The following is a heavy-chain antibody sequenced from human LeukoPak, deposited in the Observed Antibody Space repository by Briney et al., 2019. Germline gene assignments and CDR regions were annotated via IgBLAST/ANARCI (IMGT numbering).Heavy chain of an antibody. Sequence: SETLSLTCTVSGGSISSYYWSWIRQPPGKGLEWVGRISTSGSTSYNPSLKSRVTISLDTSKNQFSLKLNSVTAADTAVYYCAAESGTVFGYSNYRNWFDPWGQGTLVTVSS. V-gene: IGHV4-4*08. J-gene: IGHJ5*02. CDR2: ISTSGST. CDR1: GGSISSYY. D-gene: IGHD4-11*01. CDR3: AAESGTVFGYSNYRNWFDP.